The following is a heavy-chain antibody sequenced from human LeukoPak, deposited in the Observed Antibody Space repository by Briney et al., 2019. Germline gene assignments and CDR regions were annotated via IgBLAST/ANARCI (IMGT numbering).Heavy chain of an antibody. V-gene: IGHV1-69*13. CDR1: GGTFSSYA. D-gene: IGHD2-2*01. CDR3: ARAIPRLGNIVVVPAATSRVWFDP. Sequence: ASVKVSCKASGGTFSSYAISWVRQAPGQGLEWMGGIIPIFGTANYAQKFQGRVTITADESTSTAYMELSSLRSEDTAVYYCARAIPRLGNIVVVPAATSRVWFDPWGQGTLVTVSS. CDR2: IIPIFGTA. J-gene: IGHJ5*02.